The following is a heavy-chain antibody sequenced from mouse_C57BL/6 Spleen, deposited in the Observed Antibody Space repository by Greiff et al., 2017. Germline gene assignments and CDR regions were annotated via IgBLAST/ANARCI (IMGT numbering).Heavy chain of an antibody. CDR3: ARRIGSCSAWFAY. CDR1: GFTFSSYT. V-gene: IGHV5-9*01. J-gene: IGHJ3*01. D-gene: IGHD1-1*01. CDR2: ISGVGGNT. Sequence: EVKVVESGGGLVKPGGSLKLSCAASGFTFSSYTMSWVRQTPEKRLEWVATISGVGGNTYYPDSVKGRFTISRDNAKNTLYLQMSSLRSEDTALYYCARRIGSCSAWFAYWGQGTLVTVSA.